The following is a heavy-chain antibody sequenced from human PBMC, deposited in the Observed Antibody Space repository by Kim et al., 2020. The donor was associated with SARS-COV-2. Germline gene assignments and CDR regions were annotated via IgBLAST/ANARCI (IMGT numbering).Heavy chain of an antibody. CDR2: IYYSGST. CDR3: ARDDTDSSGHYYFGMDV. Sequence: SETLSLTCTVSGGSIRSYHWSWIRQPPGKGLEWIGYIYYSGSTNYNPSLKSRVTISVDTSKNQFSLKLNSVTAADTAIYYCARDDTDSSGHYYFGMDVWGQGTTVTVSS. D-gene: IGHD3-22*01. CDR1: GGSIRSYH. V-gene: IGHV4-59*01. J-gene: IGHJ6*02.